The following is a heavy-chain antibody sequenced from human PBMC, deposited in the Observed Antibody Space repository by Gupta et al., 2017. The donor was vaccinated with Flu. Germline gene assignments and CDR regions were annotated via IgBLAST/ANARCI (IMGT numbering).Heavy chain of an antibody. CDR3: TSLWAAAETHYYYGMDV. CDR1: GFTFSGSA. V-gene: IGHV3-73*02. J-gene: IGHJ6*02. D-gene: IGHD6-13*01. Sequence: EVQLVESGGGLVQPGGSLKLSCAASGFTFSGSAMHWVRQASGKGLEWVGRIRSKANSYATAYAASVKGRFTISRDDSKNTAYLQMNSLKTEDTAVYYCTSLWAAAETHYYYGMDVWGQGTTVTVSS. CDR2: IRSKANSYAT.